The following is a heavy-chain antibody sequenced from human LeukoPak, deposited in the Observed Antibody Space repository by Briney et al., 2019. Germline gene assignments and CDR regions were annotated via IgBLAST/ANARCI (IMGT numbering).Heavy chain of an antibody. V-gene: IGHV3-30*04. CDR3: ARDLGLDP. D-gene: IGHD3-10*01. CDR2: ISYDGSNK. Sequence: GGSLRLSCAASGFTFSSYDMHWVRQAPGKGLEWVAVISYDGSNKYYADSVKGRFTISRDNSKNTLYLQMNSLRAEDTAVYYCARDLGLDPWGQGTLVTVSS. CDR1: GFTFSSYD. J-gene: IGHJ5*02.